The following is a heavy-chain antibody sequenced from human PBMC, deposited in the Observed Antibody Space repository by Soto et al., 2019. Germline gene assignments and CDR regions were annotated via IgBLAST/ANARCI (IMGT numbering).Heavy chain of an antibody. Sequence: VQLVESGGGLVKPGGSLRLSCAASGFTFSSYTMGGVRQAPGKGLEWVSSINNRGTYMVYADSVKGRFTISRDNAKNSEYLELNSLRAEDSGVYDCRREEEDDGGQGTAVTVSS. J-gene: IGHJ4*02. V-gene: IGHV3-21*06. D-gene: IGHD1-26*01. CDR2: INNRGTYM. CDR1: GFTFSSYT. CDR3: RREEEDD.